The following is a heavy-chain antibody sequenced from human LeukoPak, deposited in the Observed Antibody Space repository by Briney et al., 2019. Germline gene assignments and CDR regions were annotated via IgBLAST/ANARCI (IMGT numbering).Heavy chain of an antibody. CDR2: IYYSGST. CDR1: GGSISSSSYY. Sequence: PSETLSLTCTVSGGSISSSSYYWGWIRQPPGKGLEWIGSIYYSGSTYYNPSLKSRVTISVDTSKNQFSLKLSSVTAADTAVYYCARCVRDDAFDIRGQGTMVTVSS. CDR3: ARCVRDDAFDI. J-gene: IGHJ3*02. V-gene: IGHV4-39*01.